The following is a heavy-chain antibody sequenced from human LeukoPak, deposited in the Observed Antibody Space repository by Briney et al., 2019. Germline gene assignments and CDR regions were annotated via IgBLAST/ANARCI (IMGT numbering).Heavy chain of an antibody. D-gene: IGHD4-23*01. CDR3: ARERSSSGGHNWFDP. J-gene: IGHJ5*02. Sequence: SETLSLTCTVSGGSIITSGHYWGWVRQPPGKGLEWLGSVYYTGVTSTNPFFRSRMSISVDTSKNQFSLNLTSVTAADAAVYYCARERSSSGGHNWFDPWGQGTLVTVSS. CDR2: VYYTGVT. V-gene: IGHV4-39*07. CDR1: GGSIITSGHY.